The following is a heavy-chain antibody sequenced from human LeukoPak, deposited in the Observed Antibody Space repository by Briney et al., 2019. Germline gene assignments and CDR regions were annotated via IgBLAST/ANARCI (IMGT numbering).Heavy chain of an antibody. J-gene: IGHJ5*02. V-gene: IGHV4-4*02. Sequence: SGTLSLTCAVSGGSISSSNWWSWVRQPPGKGLEWIGEIYHSGSTNYNPSLKSRVTISVDTSKQQFSLKLSSVTAADTAVYYCARAGYSSSWWFDPWGQGTLVTVSS. CDR2: IYHSGST. CDR3: ARAGYSSSWWFDP. D-gene: IGHD6-13*01. CDR1: GGSISSSNW.